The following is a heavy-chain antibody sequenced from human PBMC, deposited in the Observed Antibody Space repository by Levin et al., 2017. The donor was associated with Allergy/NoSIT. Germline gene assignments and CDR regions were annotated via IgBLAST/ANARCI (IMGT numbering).Heavy chain of an antibody. D-gene: IGHD3-3*01. Sequence: AGGSLRLSCAVSGFAFEDFAMHWVRQAPGKGLEWVSGVSWNSGTIAYADSVKGRFTISRDNAKNSLYLQMDSLRSEDTAFYYCADGRYYDFWSGYFRYWSQGSLVTVSS. V-gene: IGHV3-9*01. CDR3: ADGRYYDFWSGYFRY. J-gene: IGHJ4*02. CDR2: VSWNSGTI. CDR1: GFAFEDFA.